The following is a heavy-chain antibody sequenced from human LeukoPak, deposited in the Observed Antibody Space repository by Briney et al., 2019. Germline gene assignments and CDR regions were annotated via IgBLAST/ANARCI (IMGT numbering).Heavy chain of an antibody. D-gene: IGHD6-19*01. V-gene: IGHV3-30*18. CDR3: AKHSSGITVAGTIQY. J-gene: IGHJ4*02. Sequence: GGSLRLSCAASEFTFNNYGMHWVRHAPGKGLEWVALISKDGGNEYYADSVKGRFTISRDNSKNTLDLQMSSLRADDTAVYYCAKHSSGITVAGTIQYWGQGTLVTVSS. CDR1: EFTFNNYG. CDR2: ISKDGGNE.